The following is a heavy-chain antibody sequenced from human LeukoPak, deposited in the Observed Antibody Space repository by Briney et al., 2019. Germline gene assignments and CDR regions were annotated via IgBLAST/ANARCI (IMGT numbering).Heavy chain of an antibody. V-gene: IGHV3-73*01. CDR3: TSVDSSGYYLADIDH. CDR1: GFTFSGSA. D-gene: IGHD3-22*01. J-gene: IGHJ4*02. Sequence: GGSLRLSCAASGFTFSGSAIHWVRPASGKGLEWVGRIRSKANSYATAYAASVKGRFTISRDDSKNTAYLQVNSLKTEDTALYYCTSVDSSGYYLADIDHWGQGTLVTVSS. CDR2: IRSKANSYAT.